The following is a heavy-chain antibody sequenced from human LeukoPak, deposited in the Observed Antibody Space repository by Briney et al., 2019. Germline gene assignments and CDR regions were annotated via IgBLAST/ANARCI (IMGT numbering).Heavy chain of an antibody. CDR1: GFTSSSYE. Sequence: GGTLRLSCAASGFTSSSYEMNWVRQAPGKGLEWVSYIDSRGSVIKYADSVKGRFTISRDNARNSLYLQINSQRDEDTAVYYCARGLGSSGWYYFFDYWGQGALVTVSS. CDR3: ARGLGSSGWYYFFDY. V-gene: IGHV3-48*03. J-gene: IGHJ4*02. CDR2: IDSRGSVI. D-gene: IGHD6-19*01.